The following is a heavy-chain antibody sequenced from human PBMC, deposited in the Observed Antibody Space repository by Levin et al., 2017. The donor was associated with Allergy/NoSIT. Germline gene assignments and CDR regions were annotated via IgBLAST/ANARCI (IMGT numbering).Heavy chain of an antibody. CDR2: IKSKTDGGTS. CDR1: GFTFSNAW. J-gene: IGHJ4*02. D-gene: IGHD6-19*01. CDR3: TTEGRGWWFDY. V-gene: IGHV3-15*07. Sequence: GESLKISCAASGFTFSNAWMNWVRQLPGKGLEWVGRIKSKTDGGTSEYAAPVKGRFTISRDDSRNTLYLQMTSLKIEDTAVYYCTTEGRGWWFDYWGQGALVTVSS.